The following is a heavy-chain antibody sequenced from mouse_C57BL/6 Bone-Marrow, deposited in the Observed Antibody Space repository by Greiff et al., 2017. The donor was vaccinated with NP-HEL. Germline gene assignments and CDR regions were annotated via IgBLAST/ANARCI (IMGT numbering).Heavy chain of an antibody. Sequence: EVQLVESGGDLVKPGGSLKLSCAASGFTFSSYGMSWVRQTPDKRLEWVATISSGGSYTYYPDSVKGRFTISRENAKNTLYLQKSSLKSEDTAMYYCARQGNWAWFAYWGQGTRVTVSA. CDR1: GFTFSSYG. V-gene: IGHV5-6*01. CDR3: ARQGNWAWFAY. D-gene: IGHD4-1*01. J-gene: IGHJ3*01. CDR2: ISSGGSYT.